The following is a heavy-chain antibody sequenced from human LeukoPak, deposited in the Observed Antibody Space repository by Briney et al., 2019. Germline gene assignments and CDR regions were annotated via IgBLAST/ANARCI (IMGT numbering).Heavy chain of an antibody. CDR3: ARGPPNWGYDY. J-gene: IGHJ4*02. Sequence: ASVKVSCKASGYTFTSYDFNRVRQATGQRPEWMGWMSPNSGDAGYAQKFQDRVTMTRNTSISTAYMELSSLRSDDTAVYYCARGPPNWGYDYWGPGTLVTVSS. D-gene: IGHD7-27*01. CDR2: MSPNSGDA. CDR1: GYTFTSYD. V-gene: IGHV1-8*01.